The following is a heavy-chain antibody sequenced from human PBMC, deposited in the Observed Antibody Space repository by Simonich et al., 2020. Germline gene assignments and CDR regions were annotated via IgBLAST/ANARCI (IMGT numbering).Heavy chain of an antibody. CDR1: GFTFSSYS. J-gene: IGHJ4*02. Sequence: EVQLVESGGGLVKPGGSLRLSCAASGFTFSSYSMNWVRQAPEKGLGWISAISSSSSYIYYADSVKGRFTISRDNAKNSLYLQMNSLRAEDTAVYYCARDAAGDYWGQGTLVTVSS. CDR3: ARDAAGDY. D-gene: IGHD6-13*01. V-gene: IGHV3-21*01. CDR2: ISSSSSYI.